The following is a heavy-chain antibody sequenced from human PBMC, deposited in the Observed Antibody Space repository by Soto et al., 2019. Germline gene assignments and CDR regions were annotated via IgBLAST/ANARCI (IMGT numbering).Heavy chain of an antibody. CDR3: ARQIYDSDTGPNFQYYFDP. CDR1: GYSFAGYW. CDR2: IDPSDSQT. V-gene: IGHV5-10-1*01. J-gene: IGHJ4*02. Sequence: GESLKISCKGSGYSFAGYWITWVRQKPGKGLEWMGRIDPSDSQTYYSPSFRGHVTISATKSITTVFLQWSSLRASDTAMYYCARQIYDSDTGPNFQYYFDPGGQGPPATVSP. D-gene: IGHD3-22*01.